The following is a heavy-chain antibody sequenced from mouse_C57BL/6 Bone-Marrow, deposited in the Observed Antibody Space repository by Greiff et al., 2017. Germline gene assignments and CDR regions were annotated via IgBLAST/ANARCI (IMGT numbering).Heavy chain of an antibody. V-gene: IGHV1-76*01. CDR3: ARDDRAMDY. J-gene: IGHJ4*01. Sequence: QVQLQQSGAELVRPGASVKLSCKASGYTFTDYYINWVKQRPGQGLEWIARIYPGSGNTYYNEKFKGKATLTAEKSSSTAYMQLSSLTSEDSAVYFCARDDRAMDYWGQGTSVTVSS. CDR2: IYPGSGNT. CDR1: GYTFTDYY.